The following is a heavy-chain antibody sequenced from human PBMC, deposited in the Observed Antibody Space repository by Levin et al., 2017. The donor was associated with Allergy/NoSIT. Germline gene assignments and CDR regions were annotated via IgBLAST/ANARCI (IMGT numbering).Heavy chain of an antibody. J-gene: IGHJ4*02. CDR3: ARGGCSSTSCLDY. CDR2: INSDGTNT. V-gene: IGHV3-74*01. Sequence: LPGGSLRLSCAASGFTFSSNAMSWVRQAPGKGLEWVSGINSDGTNTNYADSVKGRFTISRDNAENTLYLQLNSLRAEDTAVYFCARGGCSSTSCLDYWGQGTLVTVSS. CDR1: GFTFSSNA. D-gene: IGHD2-2*01.